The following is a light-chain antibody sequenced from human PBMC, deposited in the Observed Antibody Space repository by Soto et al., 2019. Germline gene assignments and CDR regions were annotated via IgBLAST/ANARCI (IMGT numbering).Light chain of an antibody. J-gene: IGKJ4*01. CDR3: QQRSNWPPL. V-gene: IGKV3-11*01. CDR1: QSVSSY. CDR2: DVS. Sequence: EIVLTQSPATLSLSPGERATLSCRASQSVSSYLAWYQYKPGQAPRLLIYDVSNRATGIPARFSGSGSGTDFTLTISSLEPEDVAVYYCQQRSNWPPLFGGGTKVEIK.